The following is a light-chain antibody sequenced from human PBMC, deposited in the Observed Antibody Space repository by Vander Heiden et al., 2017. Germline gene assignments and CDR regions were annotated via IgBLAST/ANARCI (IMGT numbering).Light chain of an antibody. Sequence: DMVMTQSPLSLPVTPGEPAAISSRSSQSLLHSNGYNYLDSYLQKPGQSPQLLIYLGSNRASAVPDRFSGRGSGTDFTLKISSVEAAAVGVYYCRQALQTLFTFGHRTKVDIK. CDR1: QSLLHSNGYNY. V-gene: IGKV2-28*01. CDR2: LGS. CDR3: RQALQTLFT. J-gene: IGKJ3*01.